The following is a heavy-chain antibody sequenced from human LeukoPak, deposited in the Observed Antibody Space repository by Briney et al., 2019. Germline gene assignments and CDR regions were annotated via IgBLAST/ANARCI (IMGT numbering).Heavy chain of an antibody. V-gene: IGHV4-39*01. CDR2: IYYSGST. D-gene: IGHD1-26*01. Sequence: PGGSLRLSCAASGFTFSSYAMSWVRQPPGKGLEWIGSIYYSGSTYYSPSLQSRVTISVDTSKNQFSLKLSSVTAADTAVYYCARGEWELGYWGQGTLVTVSS. CDR3: ARGEWELGY. J-gene: IGHJ4*02. CDR1: GFTFSSYA.